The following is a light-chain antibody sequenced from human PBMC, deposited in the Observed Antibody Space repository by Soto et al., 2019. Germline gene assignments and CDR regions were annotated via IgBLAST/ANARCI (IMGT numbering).Light chain of an antibody. J-gene: IGKJ1*01. CDR1: QSLVHSDGIAY. Sequence: DVVMTQSPLSLPVTLGQXASISCRSNQSLVHSDGIAYFSWYLQKPGQSPQLLIYLGSNRASGVPDRFSGSGSGTDFTLKISRVEAEDVGVYYCMQPLQSWTFGQGTKVDIK. CDR3: MQPLQSWT. V-gene: IGKV2-28*01. CDR2: LGS.